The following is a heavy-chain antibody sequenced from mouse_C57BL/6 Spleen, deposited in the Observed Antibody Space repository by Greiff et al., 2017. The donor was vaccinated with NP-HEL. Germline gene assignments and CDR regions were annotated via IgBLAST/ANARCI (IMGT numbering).Heavy chain of an antibody. CDR2: INYDGSST. J-gene: IGHJ2*01. CDR1: GFTFSDYY. Sequence: EVKLVESEGGLVQPGSSMKLSCTASGFTFSDYYMAWVRQVPEKGLEWVANINYDGSSTYYLDSLKSRFIISRDNAKNILYPQMSSLKSEDTATYYCARDEGGFDYWGQGTTLTVSS. V-gene: IGHV5-16*01. CDR3: ARDEGGFDY.